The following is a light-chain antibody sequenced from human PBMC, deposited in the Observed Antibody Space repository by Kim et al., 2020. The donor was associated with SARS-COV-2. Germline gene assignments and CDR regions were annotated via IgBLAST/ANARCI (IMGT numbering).Light chain of an antibody. Sequence: QSVLTQPPSVSGAPGERVTISCTGGGSNIGADYGVHWYQQFPGTAPRVLIYLDTNRPSGVPDRFSASKSGTSASLAITGLQAEDEADYYCQSYDNSLGGYVFGSGTEVTVL. CDR2: LDT. CDR1: GSNIGADYG. CDR3: QSYDNSLGGYV. V-gene: IGLV1-40*01. J-gene: IGLJ1*01.